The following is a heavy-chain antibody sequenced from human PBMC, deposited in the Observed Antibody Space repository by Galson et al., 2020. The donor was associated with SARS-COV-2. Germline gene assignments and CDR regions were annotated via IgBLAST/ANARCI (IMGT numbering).Heavy chain of an antibody. V-gene: IGHV3-23*01. Sequence: GESLKISCAASGFTFSSYAMSWVRQAPGKGLEWVSAISGSGGRTYYADSVKGRFTISRDNSKNTLYLQMNSLRAEDTAVYYCANLPIAVAGTGQPFLLVDWGQGTLVTVSS. D-gene: IGHD6-19*01. CDR3: ANLPIAVAGTGQPFLLVD. J-gene: IGHJ4*02. CDR1: GFTFSSYA. CDR2: ISGSGGRT.